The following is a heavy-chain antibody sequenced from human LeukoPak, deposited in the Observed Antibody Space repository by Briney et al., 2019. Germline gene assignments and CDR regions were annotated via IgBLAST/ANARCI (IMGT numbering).Heavy chain of an antibody. CDR1: GGSISSYY. D-gene: IGHD3-10*01. CDR3: ARGRSITMVRGPTRGGGWFDP. V-gene: IGHV4-59*12. CDR2: IFSGNT. J-gene: IGHJ5*02. Sequence: PSETLSLTCTVSGGSISSYYWSWIRQPPGKGLEWIGYIFSGNTNYKPSLRSRATISVDTSKNQFSLKLSSVTAADTAVYYCARGRSITMVRGPTRGGGWFDPWGQGTLVTVSS.